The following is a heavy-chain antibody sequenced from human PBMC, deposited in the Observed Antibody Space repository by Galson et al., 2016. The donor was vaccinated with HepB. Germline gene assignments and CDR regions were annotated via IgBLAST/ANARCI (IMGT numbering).Heavy chain of an antibody. Sequence: SLGLSCAASGFTFSSYDMHWVRQAAGKSLEWVSGVGVAGDTYSPDSVKGRFTISREDAKNSLYLQMNSLRAGDTAVYYCVRGGLYCGGDCSRPYYFDYWGQGTLVTVSS. CDR2: VGVAGDT. CDR3: VRGGLYCGGDCSRPYYFDY. V-gene: IGHV3-13*01. D-gene: IGHD2-21*01. CDR1: GFTFSSYD. J-gene: IGHJ4*02.